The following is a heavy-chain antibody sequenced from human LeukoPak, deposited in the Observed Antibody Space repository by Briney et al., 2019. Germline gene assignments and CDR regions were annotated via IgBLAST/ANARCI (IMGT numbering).Heavy chain of an antibody. J-gene: IGHJ5*02. V-gene: IGHV3-74*01. CDR3: ATYRQVMLPFEA. D-gene: IGHD5-18*01. CDR2: INSDGSST. Sequence: GGSLRLSCAASGFTFSSYAIHWVRQAPGKGLVWVSRINSDGSSTSYADSVKGRFTISRDNSRSTLFLQMNSLRGEDTAIYYCATYRQVMLPFEAWGQGTLVTVSS. CDR1: GFTFSSYA.